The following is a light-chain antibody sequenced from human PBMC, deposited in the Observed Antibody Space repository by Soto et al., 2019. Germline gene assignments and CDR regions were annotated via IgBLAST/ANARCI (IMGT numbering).Light chain of an antibody. Sequence: EIVLTQSPGTLSLSPGERATLSCRASHSISSNYLAWYQQKPGQAPRLLIYGASSRATGIPDRFSGSGSGTDFTLTSSRLEPEDSAIYYCQQYGSWTFGQGTKVEIK. CDR3: QQYGSWT. CDR1: HSISSNY. V-gene: IGKV3-20*01. J-gene: IGKJ1*01. CDR2: GAS.